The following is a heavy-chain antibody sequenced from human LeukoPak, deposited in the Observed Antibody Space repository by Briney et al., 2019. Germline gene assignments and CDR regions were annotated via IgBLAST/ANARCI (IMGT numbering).Heavy chain of an antibody. J-gene: IGHJ4*02. CDR2: INPTGRT. CDR1: GGSLSGYY. D-gene: IGHD4-17*01. V-gene: IGHV4-34*01. CDR3: ARAKSTVTAYFDS. Sequence: SETLSLTCAVDGGSLSGYYWSWIRQPPGKGLEWIGEINPTGRTNYNPSLKSRVIISADTSKRQFSLELRSVTAADTAVFYCARAKSTVTAYFDSRGQGTLVTVSS.